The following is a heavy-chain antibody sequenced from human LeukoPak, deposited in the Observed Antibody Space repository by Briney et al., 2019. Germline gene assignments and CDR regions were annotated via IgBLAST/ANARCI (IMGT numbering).Heavy chain of an antibody. V-gene: IGHV3-23*01. CDR1: KFTFSSYA. Sequence: PGGSLRLSCVASKFTFSSYAMSWLRQAPGKGLEWVSAISGSGGSTYYADSVKGRFTISRDNSKNTLYLQMNSLRAEDTAVYYCARGIAVALDAFDIWGQGTMVTVSS. J-gene: IGHJ3*02. D-gene: IGHD6-19*01. CDR3: ARGIAVALDAFDI. CDR2: ISGSGGST.